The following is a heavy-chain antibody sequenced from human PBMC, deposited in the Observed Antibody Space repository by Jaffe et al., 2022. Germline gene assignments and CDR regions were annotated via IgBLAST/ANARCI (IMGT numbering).Heavy chain of an antibody. J-gene: IGHJ1*01. D-gene: IGHD2-15*01. Sequence: QITLKESGPTLVKPTQTLTLTCTFSGFSLSTDAVGVGWIRQPPGKALDWLAHIYWNDNNYYNSFLRTRLTITKDTSKNQVVLTMTDMHPEDTGTYYCSHLNPSMSYSFQHWGQGTLVTVSS. CDR1: GFSLSTDAVG. V-gene: IGHV2-5*01. CDR2: IYWNDNN. CDR3: SHLNPSMSYSFQH.